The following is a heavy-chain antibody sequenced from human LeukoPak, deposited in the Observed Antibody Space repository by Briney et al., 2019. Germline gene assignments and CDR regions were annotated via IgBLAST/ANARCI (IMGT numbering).Heavy chain of an antibody. Sequence: SVKGRFTISRHNSKSTLYLQMSDLRGEDTAVYYCLSDYGGDSVAFDIWGQGTMVTVSS. D-gene: IGHD4-23*01. J-gene: IGHJ3*02. V-gene: IGHV3-64D*06. CDR3: LSDYGGDSVAFDI.